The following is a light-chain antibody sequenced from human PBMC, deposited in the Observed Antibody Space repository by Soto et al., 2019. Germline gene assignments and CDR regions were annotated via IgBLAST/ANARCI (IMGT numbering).Light chain of an antibody. CDR3: CSYAGNYIYV. J-gene: IGLJ1*01. V-gene: IGLV2-11*01. CDR1: SSDVGGYNY. CDR2: DVS. Sequence: QSVLTQPRSVSGSPGQSVTISCTGASSDVGGYNYVSWYQQHPGKAPKLMIYDVSKRPSGVPDRFSGSKSANTASLTISGLQAEDEADYYCCSYAGNYIYVFGTGTKVTVL.